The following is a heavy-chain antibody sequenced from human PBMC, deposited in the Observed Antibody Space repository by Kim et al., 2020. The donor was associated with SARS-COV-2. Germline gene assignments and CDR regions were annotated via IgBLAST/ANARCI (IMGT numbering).Heavy chain of an antibody. CDR3: ARGRLYDILTGYFDS. Sequence: SVKVSCKASGDTVSTYGLSWVRQAPGHGLEWVGAILPVFGTANYAQRFQGRVTITADESTSTVYMELSSLRSEDTAVYFCARGRLYDILTGYFDSWGQGTLVTVSS. J-gene: IGHJ4*02. D-gene: IGHD3-9*01. CDR1: GDTVSTYG. V-gene: IGHV1-69*13. CDR2: ILPVFGTA.